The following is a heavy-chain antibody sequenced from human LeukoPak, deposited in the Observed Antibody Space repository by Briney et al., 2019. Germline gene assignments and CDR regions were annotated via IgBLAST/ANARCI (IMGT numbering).Heavy chain of an antibody. J-gene: IGHJ6*02. CDR1: GGSFSGYY. CDR2: INHSEIT. Sequence: PSETLSLTCAVYGGSFSGYYWSWIRQPPGKGLECIGEINHSEITNSNPSLKSRVTISVDTSKNQFSLKLSSVTAADTAVYYCARLNGGSSWSHYYYYGMDVWGQGTTVTVSS. V-gene: IGHV4-34*01. CDR3: ARLNGGSSWSHYYYYGMDV. D-gene: IGHD6-13*01.